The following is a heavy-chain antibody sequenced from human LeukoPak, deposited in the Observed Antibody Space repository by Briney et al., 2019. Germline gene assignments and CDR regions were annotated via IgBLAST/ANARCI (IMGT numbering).Heavy chain of an antibody. CDR3: AKDLSPFGVVSYGYYFDY. CDR2: ISWNSGSI. CDR1: GFTFDDYA. Sequence: GGPLRLSCAASGFTFDDYAMHWVRQAPGKGLEWVSGISWNSGSIGYADSVKGRFTISRDNAKNSLYLQMNSLRAEDMALYYCAKDLSPFGVVSYGYYFDYWGQGTLVTVSS. V-gene: IGHV3-9*03. J-gene: IGHJ4*02. D-gene: IGHD3-3*01.